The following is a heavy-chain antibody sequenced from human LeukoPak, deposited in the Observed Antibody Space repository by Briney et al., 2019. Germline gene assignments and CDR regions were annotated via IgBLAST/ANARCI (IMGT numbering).Heavy chain of an antibody. D-gene: IGHD3-10*01. CDR2: IDPSGGST. CDR1: GYSFTSYY. V-gene: IGHV1-46*01. CDR3: ASLGSGSSPIIDFDF. J-gene: IGHJ4*02. Sequence: ASVKVSCKASGYSFTSYYMHWVRQAPGQGLEWMGIIDPSGGSTNYAQKFQGRITMTRDTSTSTVYMELSSLRSEDTAIYYCASLGSGSSPIIDFDFWGQGTLVTVSS.